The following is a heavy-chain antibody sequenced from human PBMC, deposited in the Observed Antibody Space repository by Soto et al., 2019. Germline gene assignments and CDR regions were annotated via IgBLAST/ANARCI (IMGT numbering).Heavy chain of an antibody. CDR1: GFTFSSYS. J-gene: IGHJ4*02. V-gene: IGHV3-21*05. Sequence: SGGSLRLSCAASGFTFSSYSMNWVRQAPGKGLEWVSYISSSSSYIYYADSVKGRFTISRDNAKNSLYLQMNSLRAEDTAVYYCARDSKRLWFGDPTKHIDYWGQGTLVTVSS. D-gene: IGHD3-10*01. CDR2: ISSSSSYI. CDR3: ARDSKRLWFGDPTKHIDY.